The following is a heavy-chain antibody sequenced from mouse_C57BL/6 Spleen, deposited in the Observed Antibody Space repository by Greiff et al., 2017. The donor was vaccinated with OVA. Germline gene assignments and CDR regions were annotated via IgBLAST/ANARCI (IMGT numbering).Heavy chain of an antibody. Sequence: EVKVVESGGDLVKPGGSLKLSCAASGFTFSSYGMSWVRQTPDKRLEWVATISSGGSYTYYPDSVKGRFTISRDNAKNTLYLQMSSLKSEDTAMYYCARVYYGSSYFYFDVWGTGTTVTVSS. CDR2: ISSGGSYT. CDR3: ARVYYGSSYFYFDV. D-gene: IGHD1-1*01. CDR1: GFTFSSYG. J-gene: IGHJ1*03. V-gene: IGHV5-6*01.